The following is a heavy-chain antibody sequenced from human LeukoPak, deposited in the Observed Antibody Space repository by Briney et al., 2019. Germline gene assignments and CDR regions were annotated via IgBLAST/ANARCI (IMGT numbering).Heavy chain of an antibody. J-gene: IGHJ4*02. Sequence: GASVKVSCKASGGTFSSYAISWVRQAPGQGLEWMGWINPNSGGTNYAQKFQGRVTMTRDTSISTAYMELSRLRSDDTAVYYCARDPIPRTLAARPDYWGQGTLVTVSS. V-gene: IGHV1-2*02. CDR1: GGTFSSYA. CDR3: ARDPIPRTLAARPDY. D-gene: IGHD6-6*01. CDR2: INPNSGGT.